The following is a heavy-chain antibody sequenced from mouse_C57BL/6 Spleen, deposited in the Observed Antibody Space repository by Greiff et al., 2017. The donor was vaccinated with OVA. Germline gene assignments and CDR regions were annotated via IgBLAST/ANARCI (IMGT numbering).Heavy chain of an antibody. CDR1: GYTFTDYN. V-gene: IGHV1-18*01. Sequence: VQLKESGPELVKPGASVKIPCKASGYTFTDYNMDWVKQSHGKSLEWIGDINPNNGGTIYNQKFKGKATLTVDKSPSTAYMELRSLTSEDTAVYDCARRVEGYYAMDYWGQGTSVTVSS. J-gene: IGHJ4*01. CDR2: INPNNGGT. CDR3: ARRVEGYYAMDY.